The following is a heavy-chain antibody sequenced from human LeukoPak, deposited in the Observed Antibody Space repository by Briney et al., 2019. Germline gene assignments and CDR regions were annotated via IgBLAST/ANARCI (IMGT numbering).Heavy chain of an antibody. Sequence: SETLSLTCTVSGGSISSSSYYWGWIRQPPGKGLEWIGSIYYSGSTYYNPSLKSRVTMSVDTSTNHFSLKLSSVTALDTAVYYCARSSWDYFYYYMDVWGKGTTVTVSS. CDR1: GGSISSSSYY. V-gene: IGHV4-39*07. CDR3: ARSSWDYFYYYMDV. D-gene: IGHD2-15*01. CDR2: IYYSGST. J-gene: IGHJ6*03.